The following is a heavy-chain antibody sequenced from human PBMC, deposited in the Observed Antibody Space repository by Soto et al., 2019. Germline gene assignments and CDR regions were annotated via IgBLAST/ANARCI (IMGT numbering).Heavy chain of an antibody. J-gene: IGHJ6*02. CDR1: GYDFTAYD. CDR2: MNPINGAT. D-gene: IGHD6-13*01. Sequence: QVQLVQSGAEVKQSGASVKVSCKASGYDFTAYDINWVRQASGQGLEWMGWMNPINGATGSARRFQGRVSIARNTATGTAYLELTSLRSDDSAVYYCGRGPSPRAPAGGTPYYFAMDVWGQGTTVTVSS. V-gene: IGHV1-8*02. CDR3: GRGPSPRAPAGGTPYYFAMDV.